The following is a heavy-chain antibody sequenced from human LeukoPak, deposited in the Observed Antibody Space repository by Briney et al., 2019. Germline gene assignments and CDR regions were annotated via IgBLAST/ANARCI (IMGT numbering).Heavy chain of an antibody. V-gene: IGHV4-30-2*01. CDR3: ARAGPLSYYFDY. Sequence: SGTLSLTCAVSGGSISSGGYSWSWIRQPPGKGLEWIGYIYHSGSTYYNPSLKSRVTISVDRSKNQFSLKLSSVTAADTAVYYCARAGPLSYYFDYWGQGTLVTVSS. CDR1: GGSISSGGYS. CDR2: IYHSGST. D-gene: IGHD3-16*01. J-gene: IGHJ4*02.